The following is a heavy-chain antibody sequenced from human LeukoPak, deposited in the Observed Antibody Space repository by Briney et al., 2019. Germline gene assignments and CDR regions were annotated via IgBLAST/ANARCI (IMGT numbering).Heavy chain of an antibody. J-gene: IGHJ5*02. Sequence: ASVKVSCKASGYTFTSYDINWVRQATGQVLEWMGWMNPNSGNTGYAQKFQGRVTMTRDTSISTAYMELSRLRSDDTAVYYCARGFFLAARAWFDPWGQGTLVTVSS. CDR3: ARGFFLAARAWFDP. CDR1: GYTFTSYD. V-gene: IGHV1-8*01. D-gene: IGHD6-6*01. CDR2: MNPNSGNT.